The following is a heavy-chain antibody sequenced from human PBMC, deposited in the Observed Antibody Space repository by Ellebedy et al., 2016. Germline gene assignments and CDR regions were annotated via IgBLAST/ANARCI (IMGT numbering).Heavy chain of an antibody. V-gene: IGHV4-4*07. CDR1: GGSISSYY. J-gene: IGHJ3*02. Sequence: SETLSLXXTVSGGSISSYYWSWIRQPAGKGLEWIGRIYTSGSTNYNPSLKSRVTMSVDTSKNQFSLKLSSVTAADTAVYYCARLRWLNAFDIWGQGTMVTVSS. CDR3: ARLRWLNAFDI. CDR2: IYTSGST. D-gene: IGHD6-19*01.